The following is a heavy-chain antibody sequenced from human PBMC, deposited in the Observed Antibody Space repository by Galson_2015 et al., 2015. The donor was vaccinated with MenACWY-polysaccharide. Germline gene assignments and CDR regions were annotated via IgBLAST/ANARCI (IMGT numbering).Heavy chain of an antibody. V-gene: IGHV3-72*01. J-gene: IGHJ4*02. D-gene: IGHD3-10*01. CDR2: TRNKARSYTT. CDR1: GFILSDYY. CDR3: VCGLNHGSGSCSVTDS. Sequence: SLRLSCAASGFILSDYYVDWVRQAPGKGLEWVGRTRNKARSYTTEYAASVKGRFTISRDDSKNSLYLQMVGLKPEDTATYYCVCGLNHGSGSCSVTDSWGQGTLVTVSS.